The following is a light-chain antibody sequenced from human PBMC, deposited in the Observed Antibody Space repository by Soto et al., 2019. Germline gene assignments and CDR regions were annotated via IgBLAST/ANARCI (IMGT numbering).Light chain of an antibody. CDR3: SSYTTNSVVV. J-gene: IGLJ2*01. V-gene: IGLV2-14*01. CDR1: SRDVGTYNY. CDR2: EVT. Sequence: QSALTQPASVSGSPGQSITISCTGTSRDVGTYNYVSWYQQHPGKAPKLMIYEVTNRPSGTSNRFSGSKSGNTASLTISGLQAEDEANYYCSSYTTNSVVVFGGATKLTVL.